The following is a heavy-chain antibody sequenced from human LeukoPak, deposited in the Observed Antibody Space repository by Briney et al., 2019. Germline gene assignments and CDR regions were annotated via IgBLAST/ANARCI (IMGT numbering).Heavy chain of an antibody. D-gene: IGHD2-2*01. CDR2: IYYSGST. Sequence: SETLSLTCRVSGGSISSGSYYWGWFRQPPGKGLEWIGTIYYSGSTYYNPSLKSRVTISVDTSKNQFSLKLSSVTAADTAVYYCARQGRDAYYYYYYMDVWGKGTTVTVSS. J-gene: IGHJ6*03. CDR3: ARQGRDAYYYYYYMDV. V-gene: IGHV4-39*01. CDR1: GGSISSGSYY.